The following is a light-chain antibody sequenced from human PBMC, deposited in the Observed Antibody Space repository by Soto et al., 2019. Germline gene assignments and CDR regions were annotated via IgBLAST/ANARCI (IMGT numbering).Light chain of an antibody. V-gene: IGKV3-20*01. CDR2: GAF. CDR3: QQYGTSFT. CDR1: QSVSSAY. Sequence: EIVLTQSPGTLSLSPGERATLSCRASQSVSSAYLAWYQQKPGQAPMLLIYGAFSRATGIPDRFSGYGSGTDFTLTITRLEPEDFAVYYCQQYGTSFTFGHGTKLQIK. J-gene: IGKJ2*01.